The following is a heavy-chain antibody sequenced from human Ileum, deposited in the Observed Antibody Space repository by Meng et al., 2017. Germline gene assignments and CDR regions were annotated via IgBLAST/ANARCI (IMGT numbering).Heavy chain of an antibody. Sequence: LQLQESGPGLVTSSQTLSLTRTVAGGSISSSVYSWTWIRQPPGKGLEWIGYSCQVGSTNYNPSLKSRVTIFVDTSKNQFSLKLTSVTAADTAVYYCASSTSGPELNYWGQGTLVTVSS. CDR2: SCQVGST. CDR3: ASSTSGPELNY. V-gene: IGHV4-30-2*01. J-gene: IGHJ4*02. CDR1: GGSISSSVYS. D-gene: IGHD2/OR15-2a*01.